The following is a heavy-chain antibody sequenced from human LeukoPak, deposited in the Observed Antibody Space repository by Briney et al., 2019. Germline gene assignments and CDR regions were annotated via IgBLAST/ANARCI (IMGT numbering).Heavy chain of an antibody. Sequence: GGSLRLSCTASGFSFSAHWMHWARQLPGKGLVWVSRISPTGSTTSYADSVKGRFTVSRDNAKNTLYLQVNNLRAEDTAVYYCARGPNSNWSGLDFWGQGTLLTVSS. CDR1: GFSFSAHW. V-gene: IGHV3-74*01. J-gene: IGHJ4*02. CDR3: ARGPNSNWSGLDF. D-gene: IGHD6-6*01. CDR2: ISPTGSTT.